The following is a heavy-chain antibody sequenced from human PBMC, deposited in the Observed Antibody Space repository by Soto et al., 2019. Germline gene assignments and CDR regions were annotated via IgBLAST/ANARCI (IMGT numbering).Heavy chain of an antibody. CDR2: INHSGST. CDR3: ARYRGNAFDI. Sequence: SETLSLTCAVYGGSFSGYYWSWIRQPPGKGLEWIGEINHSGSTNYNPSLKSRVTISVDTSKNQFSLKLSSVTAADTAVYYCARYRGNAFDIWGQGTMVTV. CDR1: GGSFSGYY. J-gene: IGHJ3*02. V-gene: IGHV4-34*01. D-gene: IGHD1-26*01.